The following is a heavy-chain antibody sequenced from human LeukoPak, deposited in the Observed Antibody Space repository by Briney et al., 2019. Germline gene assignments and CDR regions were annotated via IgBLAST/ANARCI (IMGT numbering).Heavy chain of an antibody. CDR2: IKQAASET. CDR1: GFTFSSYW. Sequence: GGSLRLSCAASGFTFSSYWMTWVRQAPGKGLEWVAIIKQAASETYYVGSVKGRFTISRDNAKNSLYLQMSSLRADDTAVYYCAKNSWFDPWGQGTLVTVSS. V-gene: IGHV3-7*01. J-gene: IGHJ5*02. CDR3: AKNSWFDP.